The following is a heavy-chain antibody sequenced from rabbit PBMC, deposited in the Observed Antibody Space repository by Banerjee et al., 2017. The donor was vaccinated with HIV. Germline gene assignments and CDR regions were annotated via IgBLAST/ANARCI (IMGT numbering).Heavy chain of an antibody. CDR2: INTSSGNT. D-gene: IGHD1-1*01. J-gene: IGHJ4*01. CDR1: GFSFSSSYW. V-gene: IGHV1S45*01. Sequence: QEQLEESGGDLVKPGASLTLTCTASGFSFSSSYWIWWVRHAPGKGLEWIACINTSSGNTVYASWAKGRFTISKTSSTTVTLQMTSLTAADTATYFCARDIIDGVYFNLWGPGTLVTVS. CDR3: ARDIIDGVYFNL.